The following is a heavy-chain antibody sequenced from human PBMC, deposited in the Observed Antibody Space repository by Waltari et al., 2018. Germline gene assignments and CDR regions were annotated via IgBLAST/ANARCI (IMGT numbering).Heavy chain of an antibody. CDR2: IYYSGST. Sequence: QLQLKESGPGLVKPSETLSLTCTVSGGSISSSSYYWGWIRQPPGKGLEWIGSIYYSGSTYYNPSLKSRVTISVDTSKNQFSLKLSSVTAADTAVYYCARHPIWGINAFDIWGQGTMVTVSS. CDR1: GGSISSSSYY. V-gene: IGHV4-39*07. CDR3: ARHPIWGINAFDI. J-gene: IGHJ3*02. D-gene: IGHD3-16*01.